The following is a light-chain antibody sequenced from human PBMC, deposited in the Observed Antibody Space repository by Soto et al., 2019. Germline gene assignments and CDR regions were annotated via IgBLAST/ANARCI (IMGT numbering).Light chain of an antibody. V-gene: IGLV2-14*03. Sequence: QSVLTQPASVSGSPGQSITISCTGTMSDVGRYNYVSWYQQYPGKAPKAMIYDVSNRPSGVSNRFSGSKSGNTASLTISGLQAEDEADYYCTSYAGTSTPYISGTGTKVTVL. CDR1: MSDVGRYNY. CDR2: DVS. CDR3: TSYAGTSTPYI. J-gene: IGLJ1*01.